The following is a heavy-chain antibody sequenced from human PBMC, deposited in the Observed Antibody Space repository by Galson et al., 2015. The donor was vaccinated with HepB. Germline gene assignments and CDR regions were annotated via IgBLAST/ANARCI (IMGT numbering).Heavy chain of an antibody. CDR3: ARVELYDSSGYYLSGEGAFDI. D-gene: IGHD3-22*01. CDR2: IIPILGIA. Sequence: SVKVSCKASGGTFSSYTISWVRQAPGQGLEWMGRIIPILGIANYAQKFQGRVTITADKSTSTAYMELSSLRSEDTAVYYCARVELYDSSGYYLSGEGAFDIWGQGTMVTVSS. CDR1: GGTFSSYT. J-gene: IGHJ3*02. V-gene: IGHV1-69*02.